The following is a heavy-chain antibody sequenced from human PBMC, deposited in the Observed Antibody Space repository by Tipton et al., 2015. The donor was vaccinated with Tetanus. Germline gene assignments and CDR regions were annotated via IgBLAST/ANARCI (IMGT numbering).Heavy chain of an antibody. Sequence: SLRLSCAASGFTFSSYGMHWVRQAPDKGLEWVAVISYDGSNKYYADSVKGRFTISRDNSKNTLYLQMNSLRAEDTAVYYCAKGYGGSYQIFRYGMDVWGQGTTVTVSS. J-gene: IGHJ6*02. CDR3: AKGYGGSYQIFRYGMDV. CDR2: ISYDGSNK. D-gene: IGHD1-26*01. V-gene: IGHV3-30*18. CDR1: GFTFSSYG.